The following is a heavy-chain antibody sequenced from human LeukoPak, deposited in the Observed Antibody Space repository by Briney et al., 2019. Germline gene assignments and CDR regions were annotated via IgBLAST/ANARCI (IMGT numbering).Heavy chain of an antibody. CDR2: INAGNGNT. CDR1: GYTFTSYA. V-gene: IGHV1-3*01. J-gene: IGHJ4*02. CDR3: ARDGFDWLLEVEYYFDY. D-gene: IGHD3-9*01. Sequence: ASVKVSCKASGYTFTSYAMHWVRQAPGQRLEWMGWINAGNGNTKYSQKFQGRVTITRDTSASTAYMELSSLRSEDTAVYYCARDGFDWLLEVEYYFDYWGQGTLVTVSS.